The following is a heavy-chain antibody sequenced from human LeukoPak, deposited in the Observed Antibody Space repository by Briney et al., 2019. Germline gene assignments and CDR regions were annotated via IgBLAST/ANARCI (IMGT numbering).Heavy chain of an antibody. Sequence: PGGSLRLSCAASGFTFSSYAMSWVRQAPGKGLEWVSAISGSSGSTYYADSVKGRFTISRDNSKNTLHLQMNSLRAEDTAAYYCAQSSGWYQAFDYWGQGTLVTVSS. CDR3: AQSSGWYQAFDY. D-gene: IGHD6-19*01. J-gene: IGHJ4*02. CDR2: ISGSSGST. CDR1: GFTFSSYA. V-gene: IGHV3-23*01.